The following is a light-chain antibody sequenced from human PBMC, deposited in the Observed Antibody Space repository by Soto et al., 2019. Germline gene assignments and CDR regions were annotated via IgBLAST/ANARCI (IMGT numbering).Light chain of an antibody. Sequence: EIVMTQSPATLSVSPGERATLSCRASQSVSSNLAWYQQKPGQAPRLLIYAASSRATGIPDRFSGSGSGTDFTLTISRLDPEDFAVYYCQQYDSYLNFGPGTKVDIK. V-gene: IGKV3-20*01. J-gene: IGKJ3*01. CDR2: AAS. CDR3: QQYDSYLN. CDR1: QSVSSN.